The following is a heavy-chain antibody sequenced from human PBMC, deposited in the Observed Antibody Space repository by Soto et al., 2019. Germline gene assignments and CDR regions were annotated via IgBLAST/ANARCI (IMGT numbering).Heavy chain of an antibody. V-gene: IGHV4-31*03. CDR3: ARAAWVRGVIKPHLYYFDY. CDR1: GGSISSGGYY. J-gene: IGHJ4*02. D-gene: IGHD3-10*01. Sequence: PSETLSLTCTVSGGSISSGGYYWSWIRQHPGKGLEWIGYIYYSGSTYYNPSLKSRVTISVDTSKNQFSLKLSSVTAADTAVYYCARAAWVRGVIKPHLYYFDYWGQGTLVTVSS. CDR2: IYYSGST.